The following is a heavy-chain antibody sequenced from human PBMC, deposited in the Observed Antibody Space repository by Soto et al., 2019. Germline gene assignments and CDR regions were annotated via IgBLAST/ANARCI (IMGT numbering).Heavy chain of an antibody. CDR1: GLTFSNYW. CDR2: IKQDGSEK. J-gene: IGHJ6*02. V-gene: IGHV3-7*01. CDR3: ASGILSYDMDV. D-gene: IGHD3-3*02. Sequence: EVQLVESAGGLVQPGGSLRLSCVASGLTFSNYWMNWVRQAPGKGLEWVANIKQDGSEKYYVDSVKGRFTISRDNAKSSLYLQMNSMRAEDTAVYFCASGILSYDMDVWGQGTTVTVSS.